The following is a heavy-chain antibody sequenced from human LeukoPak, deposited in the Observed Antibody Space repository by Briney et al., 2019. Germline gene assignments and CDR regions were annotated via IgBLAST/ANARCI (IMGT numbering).Heavy chain of an antibody. Sequence: PGGSLRLSRAASGFTFSSYSMNWVRQAPGKGLEWVSSISSSSSYIYYADSVKGRFTISRDNAKNSLYLQMNSLRAEDTAVYYCAGDYPRLGYYEYWGQGTLVTVSS. CDR1: GFTFSSYS. CDR2: ISSSSSYI. CDR3: AGDYPRLGYYEY. V-gene: IGHV3-21*06. J-gene: IGHJ4*02. D-gene: IGHD2-21*01.